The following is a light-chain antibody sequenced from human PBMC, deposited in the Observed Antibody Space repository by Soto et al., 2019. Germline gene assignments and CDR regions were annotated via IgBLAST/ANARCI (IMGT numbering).Light chain of an antibody. J-gene: IGLJ2*01. CDR3: GTWDTSLSPVV. V-gene: IGLV1-51*01. Sequence: QSVLTQPPSVSAAPGQKVTISCSGSSSNIGKNYVSWYQRLPGTAPKLLLYDNNERSSGIPDRFSGSKSGTSATLGIAGLQTGDEADYYCGTWDTSLSPVVFGGGTKLTVL. CDR1: SSNIGKNY. CDR2: DNN.